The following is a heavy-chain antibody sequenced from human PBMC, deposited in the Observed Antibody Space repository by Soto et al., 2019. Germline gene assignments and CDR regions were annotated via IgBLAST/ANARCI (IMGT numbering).Heavy chain of an antibody. Sequence: GGSLRLSCAASGFTFSSYSMNWVRQAPGKGLEWVSYISSSSSTIYYADSVKGRFTISRDNAKNSLYLQMNSLRDEDTAVYYCAIYSSSYYGMDVWGQGTTVTVS. J-gene: IGHJ6*02. CDR1: GFTFSSYS. V-gene: IGHV3-48*02. D-gene: IGHD6-13*01. CDR2: ISSSSSTI. CDR3: AIYSSSYYGMDV.